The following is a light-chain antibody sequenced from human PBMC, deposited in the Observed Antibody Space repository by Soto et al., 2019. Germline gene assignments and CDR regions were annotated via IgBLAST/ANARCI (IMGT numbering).Light chain of an antibody. CDR3: AAWDDSLSGYV. CDR1: SSNIGSNF. Sequence: QSVLTQPTSASGTPGQRVTISCSGSSSNIGSNFVYWYQQLPGTAPKLLIYRNNQRPSGVPDRFSGSKSGTSASLAFSGLRSEDEADYYCAAWDDSLSGYVFGTGTKLTVL. CDR2: RNN. J-gene: IGLJ1*01. V-gene: IGLV1-47*01.